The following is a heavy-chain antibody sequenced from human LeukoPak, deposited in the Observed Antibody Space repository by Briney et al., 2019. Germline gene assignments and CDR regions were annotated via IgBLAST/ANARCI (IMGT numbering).Heavy chain of an antibody. CDR1: GFTFSSYS. J-gene: IGHJ3*02. Sequence: PGGSLRLSCSASGFTFSSYSMNWVRQAPAKGLEWVAYISTLSGTIFYADSVKGRFTISRDNAKNSLYLQMNSLRAEDTAVYYCARARYYDSSGYYYDAFDIWGQGTMVTVSS. CDR3: ARARYYDSSGYYYDAFDI. D-gene: IGHD3-22*01. V-gene: IGHV3-48*01. CDR2: ISTLSGTI.